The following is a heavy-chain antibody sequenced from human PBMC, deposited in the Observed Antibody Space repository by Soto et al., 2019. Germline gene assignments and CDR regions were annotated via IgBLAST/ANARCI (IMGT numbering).Heavy chain of an antibody. D-gene: IGHD3-22*01. CDR2: IKQDGSEK. V-gene: IGHV3-7*01. Sequence: SGGSLRLSCAASGFTFSSYSMSWVRQAPGKGLEWVANIKQDGSEKYYVDSVKGRFTISRDNAKNSLYLQMNSLRAEDTAVYYCARDHPDYYDSSGRPPFDYWGQGTLVTVSS. J-gene: IGHJ4*02. CDR3: ARDHPDYYDSSGRPPFDY. CDR1: GFTFSSYS.